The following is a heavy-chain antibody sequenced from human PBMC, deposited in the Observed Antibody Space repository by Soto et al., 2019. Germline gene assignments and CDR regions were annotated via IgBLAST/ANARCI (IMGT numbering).Heavy chain of an antibody. V-gene: IGHV1-69*02. CDR2: IIPILGIA. CDR3: AMEYCSSTSCYRDY. D-gene: IGHD2-2*02. Sequence: QVQLVQSGAEVKKPGSSVKVSCKASGGTFSSYTISWVRQAPGQGLEWMGRIIPILGIANYAQKFQGRVTITADKSTRTAYREVSSPRSGDTAVYYCAMEYCSSTSCYRDYWGQGTLVTVSS. CDR1: GGTFSSYT. J-gene: IGHJ4*02.